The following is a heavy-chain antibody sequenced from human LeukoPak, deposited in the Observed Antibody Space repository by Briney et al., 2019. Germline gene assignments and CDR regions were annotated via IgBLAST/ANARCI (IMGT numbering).Heavy chain of an antibody. CDR1: AGLISSSY. D-gene: IGHD3-10*01. CDR2: IYYSGST. Sequence: PSATLSLICTVYAGLISSSYWRCIRHPPGKGLECIGYIYYSGSTNYNPSLKSRVTISVGTSKDQSSLKLNPVTAADTAVYYCAKMNMVRGVMGAFDIWGQGTMVTVSS. J-gene: IGHJ3*02. V-gene: IGHV4-59*01. CDR3: AKMNMVRGVMGAFDI.